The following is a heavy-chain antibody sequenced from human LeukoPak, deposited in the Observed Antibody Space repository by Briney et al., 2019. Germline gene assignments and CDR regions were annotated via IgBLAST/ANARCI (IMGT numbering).Heavy chain of an antibody. J-gene: IGHJ4*02. CDR1: GGTFSSYA. CDR2: INPNSGGT. Sequence: ASVKVSCKASGGTFSSYAISWVRQAPGQGLEWMGWINPNSGGTNYAQKFQGRVTMTRDTSISTAYMELSRLRSDDTAVYYCARGRGPIDYWGQGTLVTVSS. V-gene: IGHV1-2*02. D-gene: IGHD2-15*01. CDR3: ARGRGPIDY.